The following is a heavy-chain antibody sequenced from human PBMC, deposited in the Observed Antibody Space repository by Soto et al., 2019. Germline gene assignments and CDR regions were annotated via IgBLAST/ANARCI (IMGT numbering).Heavy chain of an antibody. Sequence: VSGPTLVNPTQTLTLTCTFSGFSLSTSGMCVSWIRQPPGRALEWLARIDWDDDKYYSTSLKTRLTISKDTSKNQVVLTMTNMDPVDTATYYCIQSRCGGDCLQSYASYYYYGMDVWGQGTTVTVSS. J-gene: IGHJ6*02. CDR2: IDWDDDK. CDR1: GFSLSTSGMC. D-gene: IGHD2-21*02. V-gene: IGHV2-70*12. CDR3: IQSRCGGDCLQSYASYYYYGMDV.